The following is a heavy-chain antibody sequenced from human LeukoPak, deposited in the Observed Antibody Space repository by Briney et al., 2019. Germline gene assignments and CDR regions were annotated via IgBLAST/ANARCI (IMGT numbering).Heavy chain of an antibody. CDR1: GGSFSGYY. V-gene: IGHV4-34*01. CDR2: INHSGST. J-gene: IGHJ3*02. CDR3: ARGRHPTRIAGANRGAFHI. D-gene: IGHD1-26*01. Sequence: SETLSLTCAVDGGSFSGYYWSWIRQPPGKGLEWIGEINHSGSTNYNPSLKSRVTISVDTSKNQFSLKLSSVTAADAAVYYCARGRHPTRIAGANRGAFHIWGQGTMVTVSS.